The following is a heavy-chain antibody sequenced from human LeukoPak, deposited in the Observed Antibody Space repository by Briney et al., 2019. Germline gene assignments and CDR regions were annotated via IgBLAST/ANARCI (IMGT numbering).Heavy chain of an antibody. CDR1: GFTFSSYA. CDR3: AKARSSSWYGDAFDI. V-gene: IGHV3-23*01. D-gene: IGHD6-13*01. Sequence: GGSLRLSCAASGFTFSSYAMSWVRQAPGKGLEWVSAISGSGGSTYYADSVKGRFTISRDNSKNTLYLHMNSLRAEDTAVYYCAKARSSSWYGDAFDIWGQGTMVTVSS. CDR2: ISGSGGST. J-gene: IGHJ3*02.